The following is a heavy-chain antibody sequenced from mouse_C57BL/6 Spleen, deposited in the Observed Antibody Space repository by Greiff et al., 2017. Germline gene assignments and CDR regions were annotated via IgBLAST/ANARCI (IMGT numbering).Heavy chain of an antibody. J-gene: IGHJ3*01. CDR2: INPNNGGT. Sequence: VQLQQSGPELVKPGASVKMSCKASGYTFTDYNMHWVKQSHGKSLEWIGYINPNNGGTSYNQKFKGKATLTVNKSSSTAYMELRSLTSEDSAVYYCARESSSGFPAWFAYWGQGTLVTVSA. V-gene: IGHV1-22*01. D-gene: IGHD3-2*02. CDR1: GYTFTDYN. CDR3: ARESSSGFPAWFAY.